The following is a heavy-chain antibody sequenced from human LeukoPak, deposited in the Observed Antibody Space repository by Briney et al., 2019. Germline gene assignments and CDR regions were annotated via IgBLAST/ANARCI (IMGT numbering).Heavy chain of an antibody. J-gene: IGHJ4*02. CDR2: ISWNSGSI. CDR1: GFTFDDYA. Sequence: GGSLRLSCAASGFTFDDYAMHWVRQAPGTGLEWVSGISWNSGSIGYADSVKGRFTISRDNAKNSLYLQMNSLRAEDTALYYCAEDRGGIEIPLFDYCGQGTLVTVSS. V-gene: IGHV3-9*01. D-gene: IGHD4-23*01. CDR3: AEDRGGIEIPLFDY.